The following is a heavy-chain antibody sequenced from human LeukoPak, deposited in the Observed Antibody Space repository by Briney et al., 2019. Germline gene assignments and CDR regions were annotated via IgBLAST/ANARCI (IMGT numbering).Heavy chain of an antibody. Sequence: GGYLRLSCAASGFTFSSYSMNWVRQAPGKGLEWVSSISSSSNYIYYADSVKGRFTISRDNAKNSLYLQMNSLRAEDTAVYYCARVSSGGTGGSCYKPNDNWGQGTLVTVSS. CDR2: ISSSSNYI. J-gene: IGHJ4*02. V-gene: IGHV3-21*01. D-gene: IGHD2-15*01. CDR3: ARVSSGGTGGSCYKPNDN. CDR1: GFTFSSYS.